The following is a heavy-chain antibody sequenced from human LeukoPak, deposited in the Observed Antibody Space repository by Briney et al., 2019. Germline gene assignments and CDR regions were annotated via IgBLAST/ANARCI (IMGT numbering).Heavy chain of an antibody. V-gene: IGHV1-18*01. CDR1: GYTFTSYG. J-gene: IGHJ4*02. CDR2: ISAYNGNT. Sequence: GASVKVSCKASGYTFTSYGISWVRQAPGQGLEWMGWISAYNGNTNYAQKLQGRVTMTTDTSTSTAYMELSSLRSEDTAVYYCARPKYYYDRSTFDYWGQGTLVTVSS. CDR3: ARPKYYYDRSTFDY. D-gene: IGHD3-22*01.